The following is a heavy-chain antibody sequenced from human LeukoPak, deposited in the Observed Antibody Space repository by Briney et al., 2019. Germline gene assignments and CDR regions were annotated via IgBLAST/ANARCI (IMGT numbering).Heavy chain of an antibody. V-gene: IGHV3-7*05. CDR1: GYTFSRSW. Sequence: PGGSLRLSCAASGYTFSRSWMTWVRQAPGKGLEWVANIKQDGSEKNYVDSVEGRFTISRDNAKNSLYLQMNSLRAGDTAMYFCARDSAYNAFDYWGQGTLVTVSS. D-gene: IGHD5-24*01. J-gene: IGHJ4*02. CDR2: IKQDGSEK. CDR3: ARDSAYNAFDY.